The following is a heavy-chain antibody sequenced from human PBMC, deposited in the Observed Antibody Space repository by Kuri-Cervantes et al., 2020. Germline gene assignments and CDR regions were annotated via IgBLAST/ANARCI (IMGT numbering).Heavy chain of an antibody. CDR3: AREHNDDYSYYYMDV. CDR2: IYYSGST. CDR1: GGSISGYY. D-gene: IGHD1-1*01. V-gene: IGHV4-59*01. Sequence: SETLSLTCNVSGGSISGYYWNWIRQPPGKGLEWIGYIYYSGSTNYNPSLESRITISVDTSKNQFSLKLSSVTAADTAVYYCAREHNDDYSYYYMDVWGKGTTVTVSS. J-gene: IGHJ6*03.